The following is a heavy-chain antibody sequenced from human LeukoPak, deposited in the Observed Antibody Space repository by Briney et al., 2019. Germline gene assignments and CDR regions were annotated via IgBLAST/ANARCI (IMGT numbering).Heavy chain of an antibody. Sequence: PGGSLRLSCAASGFSFSNYWMHWVRQAPGKGLVWVSRINSDGSSTTYADSVKGRFTISRDNAKNTLYLQMNSPKAEGKAVYYXXXXXXXXSSYYYYYYMDVWGKGTTVTVSS. J-gene: IGHJ6*03. CDR3: XXXXXXXSSYYYYYYMDV. CDR1: GFSFSNYW. CDR2: INSDGSST. D-gene: IGHD6-13*01. V-gene: IGHV3-74*01.